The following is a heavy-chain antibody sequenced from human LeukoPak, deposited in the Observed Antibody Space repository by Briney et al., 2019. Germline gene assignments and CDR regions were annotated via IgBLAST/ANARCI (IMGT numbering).Heavy chain of an antibody. Sequence: AGGSLRLSCVASDFVFSDYWMSWVRQAPGKGLEWVGRIKSKIDNETTDYAAPVKGRFTISRDDSKSTLYLQMNSLKTEDTAVYYCSYSSTIFGVVIAMDVWGKGTTVTVSS. CDR1: DFVFSDYW. CDR2: IKSKIDNETT. V-gene: IGHV3-15*01. CDR3: SYSSTIFGVVIAMDV. J-gene: IGHJ6*03. D-gene: IGHD3-3*01.